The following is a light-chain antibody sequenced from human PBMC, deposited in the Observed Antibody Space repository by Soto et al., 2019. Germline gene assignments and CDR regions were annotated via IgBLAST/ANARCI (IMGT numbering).Light chain of an antibody. CDR2: DVS. V-gene: IGLV2-14*01. CDR1: SSNIGNNY. CDR3: TSHTSSSPYV. Sequence: QSVLTQPPSVSAAPGQKVTISCSGSSSNIGNNYVSWYQQHPGKAPKLMIYDVSNRPSGVSNRFSGSKSGNTASLTIFGLQAEDEADYYCTSHTSSSPYVFGTGTKVTVL. J-gene: IGLJ1*01.